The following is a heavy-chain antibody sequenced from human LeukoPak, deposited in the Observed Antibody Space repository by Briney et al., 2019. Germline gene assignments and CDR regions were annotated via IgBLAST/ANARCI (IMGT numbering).Heavy chain of an antibody. Sequence: SETLSLTCTVSGASVSGSPYYWGWIRQPPGKGLEWIGRISSSGSTNYNPSLKSRVTISVDTSKNQFSLKLSSVTAADTAVYFCARGPYSYDSSGAFDIWGQGTMVTVSS. CDR1: GASVSGSPYY. D-gene: IGHD3-22*01. CDR3: ARGPYSYDSSGAFDI. CDR2: ISSSGST. J-gene: IGHJ3*02. V-gene: IGHV4-39*07.